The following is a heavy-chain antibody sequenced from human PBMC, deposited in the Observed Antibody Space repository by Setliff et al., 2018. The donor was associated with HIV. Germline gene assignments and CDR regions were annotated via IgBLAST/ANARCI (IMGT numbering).Heavy chain of an antibody. CDR2: IHHSGST. CDR1: GGFFSGYY. D-gene: IGHD2-15*01. Sequence: LSLTCAVYGGFFSGYYWSWVRQPPGKGLEWIGEIHHSGSTSNNPSLKSRVTISLAASKNQFSLKLRSVTVADTAVYFCARGPVVGFDSWGQGTLVTVSS. CDR3: ARGPVVGFDS. J-gene: IGHJ4*02. V-gene: IGHV4-34*01.